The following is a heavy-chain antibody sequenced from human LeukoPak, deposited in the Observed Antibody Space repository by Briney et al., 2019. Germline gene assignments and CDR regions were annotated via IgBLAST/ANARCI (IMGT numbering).Heavy chain of an antibody. D-gene: IGHD3-22*01. CDR2: INHNGST. V-gene: IGHV4-34*01. Sequence: PSETLSLTYAVYGGSLSGYYWSWIRQPPGKGLEWTGEINHNGSTNYNPSLKSRVTISVDTSKNQFSLKLSSVTAADTAVYYCARGFSGYHARFDPWGQGTLVTVSS. CDR3: ARGFSGYHARFDP. CDR1: GGSLSGYY. J-gene: IGHJ5*02.